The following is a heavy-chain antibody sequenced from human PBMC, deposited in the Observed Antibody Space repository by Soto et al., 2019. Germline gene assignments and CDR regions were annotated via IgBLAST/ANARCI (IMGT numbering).Heavy chain of an antibody. D-gene: IGHD2-2*01. J-gene: IGHJ4*02. V-gene: IGHV1-2*02. Sequence: ASVKVSCKASGYTFTGYYMHWVRQAPGQGLEWMGWINPNSGGTNYAQKFQGRVTMTRDTSISTAYMELSRLRSDDTAVYYCARTQGYQLLAPRLYSGQAALVTVSS. CDR3: ARTQGYQLLAPRLY. CDR2: INPNSGGT. CDR1: GYTFTGYY.